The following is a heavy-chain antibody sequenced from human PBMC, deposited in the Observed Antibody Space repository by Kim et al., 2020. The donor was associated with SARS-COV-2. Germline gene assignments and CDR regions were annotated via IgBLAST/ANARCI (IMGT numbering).Heavy chain of an antibody. CDR3: ARVRLGDNIAVAGTVLREPYFYYGMDV. CDR2: INHSGST. CDR1: GGSFSGYY. D-gene: IGHD6-19*01. V-gene: IGHV4-34*01. J-gene: IGHJ6*02. Sequence: SETLSLTCAVYGGSFSGYYWSWIRQPPGKGLEWIGEINHSGSTNYNPSLKSRVTISVDTSKNQFSLKLSSVTAAVTAGYYCARVRLGDNIAVAGTVLREPYFYYGMDVWGQGTTVTVSS.